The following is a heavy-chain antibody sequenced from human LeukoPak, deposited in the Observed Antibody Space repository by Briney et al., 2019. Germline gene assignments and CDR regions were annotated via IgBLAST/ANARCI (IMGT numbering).Heavy chain of an antibody. Sequence: ASVKVSCKASGYTFTSYDVNWVRQTTGPGLEWMGWMNPNSGNTGYAQKFQGRVTMTRNTSISTAYMELSSLRSEDTAVYYCARGRETYYDILTGYYDYWGQGTLVTVSS. CDR2: MNPNSGNT. CDR1: GYTFTSYD. J-gene: IGHJ4*02. V-gene: IGHV1-8*01. D-gene: IGHD3-9*01. CDR3: ARGRETYYDILTGYYDY.